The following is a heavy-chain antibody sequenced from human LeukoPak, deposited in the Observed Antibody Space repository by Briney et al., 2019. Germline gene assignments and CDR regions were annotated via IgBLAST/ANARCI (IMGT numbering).Heavy chain of an antibody. CDR3: ARCTLATEDRGSGMDV. CDR2: IYHSGRT. V-gene: IGHV4-59*01. CDR1: GGSISNYY. D-gene: IGHD3-10*01. Sequence: SETLSLTCTVSGGSISNYYWSWIRQPPGKGLEWIGNIYHSGRTNYNPSLKSRVTISIDTSNNQFSLNLRFVTAADTAVYYCARCTLATEDRGSGMDVWGQGTMVTVSS. J-gene: IGHJ6*02.